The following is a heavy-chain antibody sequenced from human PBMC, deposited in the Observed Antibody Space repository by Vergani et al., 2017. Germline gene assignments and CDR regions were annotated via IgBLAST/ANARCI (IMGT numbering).Heavy chain of an antibody. J-gene: IGHJ2*01. CDR2: ISYDGSNK. D-gene: IGHD3-3*01. CDR3: ARELTPRVRFLEWSRRGYFDL. Sequence: QVQLVESGGGVVQPGRSLRLSCAASGLTFSSYAVHWVRQAPGKGLEWVAVISYDGSNKKYADAVKGRFTISRDNPKNTLYLQMGSLRAEDMAVYYCARELTPRVRFLEWSRRGYFDLWGRGTLVTVSS. CDR1: GLTFSSYA. V-gene: IGHV3-30*15.